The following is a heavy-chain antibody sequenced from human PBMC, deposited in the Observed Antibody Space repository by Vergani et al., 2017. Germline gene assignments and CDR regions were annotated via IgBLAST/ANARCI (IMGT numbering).Heavy chain of an antibody. CDR1: GFSFSSHA. CDR3: VKDHPVFDE. J-gene: IGHJ4*02. V-gene: IGHV3-30*18. Sequence: QVQLAESGGGRVQPGRSLRLSCAASGFSFSSHAIPWVRQAPGKGLEWVAVISNDGSKKYYADSVRGRFTISRDISKNTLYLEMNSLSAEDTALYHCVKDHPVFDEWGRGTLVSVS. CDR2: ISNDGSKK.